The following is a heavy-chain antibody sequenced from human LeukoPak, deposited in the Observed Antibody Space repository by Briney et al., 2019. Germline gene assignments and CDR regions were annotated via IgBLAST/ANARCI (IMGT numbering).Heavy chain of an antibody. D-gene: IGHD3-9*01. CDR1: GFTFSTYS. J-gene: IGHJ4*02. CDR2: ISSSSSVI. Sequence: GGSLRLSCAASGFTFSTYSMSWVRQPPGKGLEWISYISSSSSVIYYADSVKGRFTISRDNAKNSLFLQMNSLGAGDTAVYYCASPGPPPFDGNFDYWGQGTLVTVSS. CDR3: ASPGPPPFDGNFDY. V-gene: IGHV3-48*01.